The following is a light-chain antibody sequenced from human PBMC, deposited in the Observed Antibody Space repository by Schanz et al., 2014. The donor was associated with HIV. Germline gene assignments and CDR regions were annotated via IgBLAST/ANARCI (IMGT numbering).Light chain of an antibody. Sequence: EIVLTQSPGTLSLSPGERATLSCRASQRISDSNFAWYQQKSGQAPRLLIYGASTRATGIPARFSGSGSGTEFTLTISSLQSEDFAVYSCQQYNNWPRTFGQGTKVEIK. CDR1: QRISDSN. V-gene: IGKV3-15*01. CDR3: QQYNNWPRT. J-gene: IGKJ1*01. CDR2: GAS.